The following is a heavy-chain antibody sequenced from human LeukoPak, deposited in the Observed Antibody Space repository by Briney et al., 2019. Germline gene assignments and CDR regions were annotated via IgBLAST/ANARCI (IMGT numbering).Heavy chain of an antibody. CDR2: ISSSGSTR. CDR3: VRPREQNLVVSPFDI. D-gene: IGHD6-13*01. J-gene: IGHJ3*02. Sequence: GGSLRLSCAASGFTFTDYYMSWISQAPGKGLGWVSYISSSGSTRQYADSVKGRFTISRDNAKNLLSLQMNSLRAADTAVYYCVRPREQNLVVSPFDIWGQGTMVTVSS. V-gene: IGHV3-11*01. CDR1: GFTFTDYY.